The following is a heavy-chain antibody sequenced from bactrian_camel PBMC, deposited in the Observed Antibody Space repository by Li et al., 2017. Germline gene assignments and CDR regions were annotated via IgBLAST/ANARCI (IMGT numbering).Heavy chain of an antibody. V-gene: IGHV3S61*01. J-gene: IGHJ4*01. CDR1: MYTVA. D-gene: IGHD4*01. CDR2: MWTDDRTS. Sequence: QLVESGGGSVRTGGSLRLSCSASMYTVAMAWFRQVPGKEREGVAAMWTDDRTSVVADAAKGRFTISLDSTKNTVYLQLNNLKPEDTAMYYCGAGARCRDRQFDYSCLGQGTQVTVS.